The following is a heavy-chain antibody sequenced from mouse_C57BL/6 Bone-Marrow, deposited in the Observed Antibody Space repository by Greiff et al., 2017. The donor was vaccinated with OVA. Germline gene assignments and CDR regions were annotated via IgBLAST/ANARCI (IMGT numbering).Heavy chain of an antibody. CDR3: ANRGFYYGSSYVKSGFAY. Sequence: VQLQQSDAELVKPGASVTISCKVSGYTFTDHTIHWMKQRPEQGLEWIGYIYPRDGSTKYNEKFKGKATLTADKSSSTAYMQLKSLTTEDSAVYFCANRGFYYGSSYVKSGFAYWGQGTLVTVSA. V-gene: IGHV1-78*01. CDR2: IYPRDGST. CDR1: GYTFTDHT. D-gene: IGHD1-1*01. J-gene: IGHJ3*01.